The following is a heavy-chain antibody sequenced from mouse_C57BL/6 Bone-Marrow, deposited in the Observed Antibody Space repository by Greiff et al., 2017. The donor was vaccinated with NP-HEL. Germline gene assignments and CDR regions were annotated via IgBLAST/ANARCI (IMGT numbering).Heavy chain of an antibody. CDR3: ARSYYSNYRRGYAMDY. Sequence: EVMLVESGGGLVKPGGSLKLSCAASGFTFSSYAMSWVRQTPEKRLEWVATISDGGSYTYYPDNVKGRFTISRDNAKNNLYLQMSHLKSEDTAMYYCARSYYSNYRRGYAMDYWGQGTSVTVSS. CDR1: GFTFSSYA. J-gene: IGHJ4*01. D-gene: IGHD2-5*01. CDR2: ISDGGSYT. V-gene: IGHV5-4*03.